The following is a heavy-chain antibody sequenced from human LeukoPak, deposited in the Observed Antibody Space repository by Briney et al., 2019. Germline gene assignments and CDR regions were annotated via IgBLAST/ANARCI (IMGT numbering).Heavy chain of an antibody. CDR2: IYHSGST. J-gene: IGHJ6*02. D-gene: IGHD6-13*01. CDR1: GGSISSSNW. V-gene: IGHV4-4*02. CDR3: ARVYCIAAAGTRYYYYGMDV. Sequence: NPSGTLSLTCAVSGGSISSSNWWSWVRQPPGKGLEWIGEIYHSGSTNYNPSLKSRVTISVDTSKNQFSLKLSSVTAADTAVYYCARVYCIAAAGTRYYYYGMDVWGQGTTVTVSS.